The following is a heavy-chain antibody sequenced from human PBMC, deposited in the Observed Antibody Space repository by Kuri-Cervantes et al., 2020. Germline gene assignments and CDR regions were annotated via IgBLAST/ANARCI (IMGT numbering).Heavy chain of an antibody. V-gene: IGHV3-30*03. CDR2: ISYDGSNK. CDR3: ARDLDGYNYLGY. D-gene: IGHD5-24*01. Sequence: GESLKISCAASGFTFSSYSMNWVRQAPGKGLEWVAVISYDGSNKYYADSVKGRFTISRDNSKNTLYLQMNSLRAEDTAVYYCARDLDGYNYLGYWGQGTLVTVSS. CDR1: GFTFSSYS. J-gene: IGHJ4*02.